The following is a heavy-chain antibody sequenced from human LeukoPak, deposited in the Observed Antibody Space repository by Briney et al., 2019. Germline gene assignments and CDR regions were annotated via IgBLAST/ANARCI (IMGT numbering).Heavy chain of an antibody. CDR2: ISYDGSNK. J-gene: IGHJ4*02. D-gene: IGHD6-13*01. CDR1: GFTFSSYG. CDR3: VSRDPDH. V-gene: IGHV3-30*03. Sequence: GGSLRLSCAASGFTFSSYGMHWVRQAPGKGLEWVAVISYDGSNKYYADSVKGRFTISRDNSKNTLYLQMNSLRAEDTAVYYCVSRDPDHWGQGTLVTVYS.